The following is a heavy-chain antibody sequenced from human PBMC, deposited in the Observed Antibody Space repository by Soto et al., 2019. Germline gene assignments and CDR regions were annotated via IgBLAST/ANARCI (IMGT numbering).Heavy chain of an antibody. CDR1: GGTLSSFINYP. D-gene: IGHD3-3*01. J-gene: IGHJ4*02. CDR2: IVPNVGTV. Sequence: QMQLVQSRAEVKKPGSSVKVSCKASGGTLSSFINYPINWVRQAPGQGLEWMGGIVPNVGTVNYAQKFQGRVTITADKSTGTAYMELSSLRSEDTALYYCARRDTSGFLRYFDNWGQGTLVTVSS. V-gene: IGHV1-69*06. CDR3: ARRDTSGFLRYFDN.